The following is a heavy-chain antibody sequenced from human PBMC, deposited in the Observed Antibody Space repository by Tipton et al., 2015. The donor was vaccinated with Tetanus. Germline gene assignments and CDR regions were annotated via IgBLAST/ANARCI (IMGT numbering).Heavy chain of an antibody. CDR3: ARANNDFPKKGPFDS. J-gene: IGHJ4*02. CDR1: GGSMSNNY. V-gene: IGHV4-59*01. Sequence: TLSLTCTVSGGSMSNNYWSWIRQPPGKGLEWIAYIFHSGSTNYSPSLKSRVAISMDTSKNQISLRLTSVTAADTAVYYCARANNDFPKKGPFDSWGQGTLVTVSS. CDR2: IFHSGST. D-gene: IGHD3-3*01.